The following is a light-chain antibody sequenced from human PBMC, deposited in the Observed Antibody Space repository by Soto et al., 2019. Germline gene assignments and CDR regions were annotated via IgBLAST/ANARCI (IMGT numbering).Light chain of an antibody. V-gene: IGKV3-20*01. J-gene: IGKJ4*01. CDR3: QQYGSSPLLT. CDR1: QSVSSSY. CDR2: GAS. Sequence: EIVLTQSPGTLSLSPGERATLSCRASQSVSSSYLAWYQQKPGQAPRLLIYGASSRATGIPDRFSGSGSGTDFTLTIRRRETEDFAVYYCQQYGSSPLLTFGGGTKVEIK.